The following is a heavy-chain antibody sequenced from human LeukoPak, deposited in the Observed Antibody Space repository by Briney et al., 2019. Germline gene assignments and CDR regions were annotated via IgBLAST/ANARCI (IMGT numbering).Heavy chain of an antibody. Sequence: SETLSLTCTVSGASISSYYWSWIRQPPGKGLEWIGYILYSGSTNYNPSLKSRVTISVDTSKNQFSLKLSSVTAADTAVYYCARGGYYDKEAFDIWGQGTMVTVSS. CDR3: ARGGYYDKEAFDI. V-gene: IGHV4-59*01. D-gene: IGHD3-22*01. CDR1: GASISSYY. J-gene: IGHJ3*02. CDR2: ILYSGST.